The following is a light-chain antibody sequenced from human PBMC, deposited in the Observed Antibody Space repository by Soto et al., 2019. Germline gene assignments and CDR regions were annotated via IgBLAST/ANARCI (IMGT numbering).Light chain of an antibody. V-gene: IGLV4-69*02. J-gene: IGLJ2*01. CDR1: SGHSNYA. Sequence: QLVLTQPPSASASLGASVKLTCTLSSGHSNYAIAWHQQQPEKGPRYLMKVNSDGSHNKGDGIPDRFSGSSSGAERYLTISRLQSEDEADYYCQTWGTGIQVFGGGTKLTVL. CDR3: QTWGTGIQV. CDR2: VNSDGSH.